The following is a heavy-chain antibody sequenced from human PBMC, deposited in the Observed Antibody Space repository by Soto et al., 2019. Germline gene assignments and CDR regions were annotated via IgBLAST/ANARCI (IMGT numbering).Heavy chain of an antibody. CDR3: ARDGYGSVSDYIDY. CDR1: GFTFSSYG. D-gene: IGHD3-10*01. CDR2: IRYDGSNK. V-gene: IGHV3-33*01. Sequence: QVQLVESGGGVVQPGRSLRLSCAASGFTFSSYGMHWVRQAPGKGLEWVAVIRYDGSNKYYADSVKGRFTISRDNSNNTLYLQMNSLRAADTAVYYCARDGYGSVSDYIDYWGQGTLVTVSS. J-gene: IGHJ4*02.